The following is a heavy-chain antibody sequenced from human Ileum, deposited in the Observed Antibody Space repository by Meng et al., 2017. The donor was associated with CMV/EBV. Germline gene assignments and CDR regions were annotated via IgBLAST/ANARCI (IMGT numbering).Heavy chain of an antibody. CDR1: GFTFSGYG. J-gene: IGHJ4*02. V-gene: IGHV3-30*02. Sequence: GESLKISCATSGFTFSGYGMQWVRQAPGKGLEWVTFIQKDGSSQHYADSVKGRFTVSRDNSKNTLFLQMNSLKPDDTAVYYCAKGGVYSSTWGDYWGQGTRVTVSS. CDR2: IQKDGSSQ. D-gene: IGHD6-13*01. CDR3: AKGGVYSSTWGDY.